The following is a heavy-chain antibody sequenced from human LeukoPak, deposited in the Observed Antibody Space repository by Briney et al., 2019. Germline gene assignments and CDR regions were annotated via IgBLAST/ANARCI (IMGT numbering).Heavy chain of an antibody. CDR2: INWNSGSI. CDR3: AKGDSRGYYSALDY. D-gene: IGHD3-22*01. J-gene: IGHJ4*02. CDR1: GFTFDDYG. Sequence: GRSLRLSCAASGFTFDDYGMHWVRQAPGKGLEWVSGINWNSGSIDYADSVKGRFTISRDNAKNSLDLQMNSLRVEDTALYYCAKGDSRGYYSALDYWGQGTLVTVSS. V-gene: IGHV3-9*01.